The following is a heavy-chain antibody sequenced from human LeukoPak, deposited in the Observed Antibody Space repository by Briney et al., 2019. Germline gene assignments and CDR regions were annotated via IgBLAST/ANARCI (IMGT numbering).Heavy chain of an antibody. D-gene: IGHD5-24*01. J-gene: IGHJ4*02. CDR1: GGTFSSYA. V-gene: IGHV1-69*05. CDR3: ARGGDSYNYVSDY. CDR2: IIPIFGTA. Sequence: SVKVSCKASGGTFSSYAISWVRQAPGQGLEWMGRIIPIFGTANYAQKFQGRVTITTDESTSTAYMELSSLRSEDTAVYCCARGGDSYNYVSDYWGQGTLVTVSS.